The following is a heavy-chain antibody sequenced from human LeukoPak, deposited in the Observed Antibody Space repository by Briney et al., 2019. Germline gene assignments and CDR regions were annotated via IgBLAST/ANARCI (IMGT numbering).Heavy chain of an antibody. CDR3: ARGRYCSSTSCYGLTGRHYYYMDV. D-gene: IGHD2-2*01. CDR2: IYYSGST. Sequence: SETLSLTCTVSGGSISSGIYYWGWIRQPPGRGLEWIGSIYYSGSTNYNPSLKSRVTISVDTSKNQFSLKLSSVTAADTAVYYGARGRYCSSTSCYGLTGRHYYYMDVWGKGTTVTVSS. V-gene: IGHV4-39*07. J-gene: IGHJ6*03. CDR1: GGSISSGIYY.